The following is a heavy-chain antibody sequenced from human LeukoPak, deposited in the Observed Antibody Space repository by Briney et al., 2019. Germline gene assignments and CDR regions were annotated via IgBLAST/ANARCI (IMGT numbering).Heavy chain of an antibody. D-gene: IGHD3-22*01. CDR3: AKRSYYDSSGSFYFDY. V-gene: IGHV3-23*01. CDR1: GFTFSSYA. J-gene: IGHJ4*02. Sequence: GGSLRLSCAASGFTFSSYAMSWVRQAPGKGLEWVSGISGSGDNTYYADSVKGRFTISRDNSKNTLYVQVNSLGTEDTAAYYCAKRSYYDSSGSFYFDYWGQGTLVTVSS. CDR2: ISGSGDNT.